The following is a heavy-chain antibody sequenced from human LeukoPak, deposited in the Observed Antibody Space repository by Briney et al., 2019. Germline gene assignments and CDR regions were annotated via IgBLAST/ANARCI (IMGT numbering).Heavy chain of an antibody. Sequence: GGSLRLSCAASGFTFSSYSMNWVRKAPGKGLEWVSSISSSSSYIYYADSVKGRFTISRDNAKNSLYLQMNSLRAEDTAVYYCARDTMIVVDDAFDIWGQGTMVTVSS. V-gene: IGHV3-21*01. CDR2: ISSSSSYI. J-gene: IGHJ3*02. CDR3: ARDTMIVVDDAFDI. CDR1: GFTFSSYS. D-gene: IGHD3-22*01.